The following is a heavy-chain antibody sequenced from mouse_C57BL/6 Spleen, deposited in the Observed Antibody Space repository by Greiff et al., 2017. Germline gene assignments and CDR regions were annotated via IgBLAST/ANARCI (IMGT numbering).Heavy chain of an antibody. V-gene: IGHV5-9*01. CDR2: ISGGGGNT. CDR1: GFTFSSYT. Sequence: EVKVVESGGGLVKPGGSLKLSCAASGFTFSSYTMSWVRQTPEKRLEWVATISGGGGNTYYPDSVKGRFTISRDNAKNTLYLQMSSLRSEDTALYYCARVYDYDGFAYWGQGTLVTVSA. D-gene: IGHD2-4*01. J-gene: IGHJ3*01. CDR3: ARVYDYDGFAY.